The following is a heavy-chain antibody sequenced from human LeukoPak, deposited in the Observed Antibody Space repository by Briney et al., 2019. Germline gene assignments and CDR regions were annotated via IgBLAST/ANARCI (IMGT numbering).Heavy chain of an antibody. Sequence: GGSLRLSCAASGFTVSSSYMSWVRQAPGKGLEWVSIISSAGTTYYADSVKGRFTISRDNSKNTEYLQVNSLRDEDTAVYYCARDLEAANTYYFDYWGQGTMVTVSS. D-gene: IGHD6-13*01. J-gene: IGHJ4*02. CDR3: ARDLEAANTYYFDY. CDR1: GFTVSSSY. V-gene: IGHV3-66*01. CDR2: ISSAGTT.